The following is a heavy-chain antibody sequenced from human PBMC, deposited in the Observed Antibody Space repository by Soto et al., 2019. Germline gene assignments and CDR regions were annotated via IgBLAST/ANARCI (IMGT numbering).Heavy chain of an antibody. D-gene: IGHD3-9*01. CDR1: GGSVSSGSYY. CDR2: IYYSGST. CDR3: ASVHYDILTGYYQHVFDY. V-gene: IGHV4-61*01. Sequence: QVQLQESGPGLVKPSETLSLTCTVSGGSVSSGSYYWSWIRQPPGKGLEWIGYIYYSGSTNYNPSLKSRVAISVDTSKNQFSLKLSSVTAGDAAVYYCASVHYDILTGYYQHVFDYWGQGTLVTVSS. J-gene: IGHJ4*02.